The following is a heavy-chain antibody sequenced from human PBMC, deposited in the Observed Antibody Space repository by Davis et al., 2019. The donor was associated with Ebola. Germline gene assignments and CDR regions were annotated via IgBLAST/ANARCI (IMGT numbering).Heavy chain of an antibody. J-gene: IGHJ6*02. D-gene: IGHD3-3*01. CDR3: ARDLFTIFGVVTFYGMDV. V-gene: IGHV1-8*01. Sequence: ASVKVSCKASGYTFTSYDINWVRQATGQGPEWMGWMNPNSGNTGYAQKFQGRVTMTRNTSISTAYMELSSLRSEDTAVYYCARDLFTIFGVVTFYGMDVWGQGTTVTVSS. CDR1: GYTFTSYD. CDR2: MNPNSGNT.